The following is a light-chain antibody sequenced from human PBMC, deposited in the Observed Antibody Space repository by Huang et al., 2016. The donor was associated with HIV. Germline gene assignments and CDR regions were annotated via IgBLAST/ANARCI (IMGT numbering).Light chain of an antibody. CDR2: GAS. CDR1: QSVSSH. J-gene: IGKJ4*01. V-gene: IGKV3-15*01. CDR3: QQYTNWPPLT. Sequence: EIVMTQSPATLSVSPGERATLFCRASQSVSSHLAWYQQKPGQAPRPLIYGASTRATGIPARLSGRRAGTEFTLTLSSLQSEDFAVNYCQQYTNWPPLTFGGGTKVEIK.